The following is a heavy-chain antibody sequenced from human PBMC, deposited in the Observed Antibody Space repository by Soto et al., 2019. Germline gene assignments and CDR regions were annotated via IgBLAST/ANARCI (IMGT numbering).Heavy chain of an antibody. J-gene: IGHJ4*02. CDR3: TREGGSSWYMDY. Sequence: QVQLVESGGGVVQPERSLRLSCAASGFTFSSYAMHWVRQAPGKGLDWVTFISYDGSSKYYADSVKGRFTISRDNSKNTLYLQMNSLRAEDTAVYYCTREGGSSWYMDYWGQGTLVTVSS. CDR1: GFTFSSYA. CDR2: ISYDGSSK. V-gene: IGHV3-30-3*01. D-gene: IGHD6-13*01.